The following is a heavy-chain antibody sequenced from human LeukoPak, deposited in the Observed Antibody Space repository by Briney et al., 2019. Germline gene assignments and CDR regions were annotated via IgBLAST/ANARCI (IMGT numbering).Heavy chain of an antibody. CDR3: AKEKGYYDILTGYSPFDY. Sequence: PGRSLRLSCAASGFTFDDYAMHWVRQAPGKGLEWVSGISWNSGSIGYADSVKGRFTISRDNAKNSLYLQMNSLRAEGTALYYCAKEKGYYDILTGYSPFDYWGQGTLVTVSS. V-gene: IGHV3-9*01. CDR1: GFTFDDYA. J-gene: IGHJ4*02. D-gene: IGHD3-9*01. CDR2: ISWNSGSI.